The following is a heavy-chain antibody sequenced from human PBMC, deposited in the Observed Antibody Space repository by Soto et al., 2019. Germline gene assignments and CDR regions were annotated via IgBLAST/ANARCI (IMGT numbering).Heavy chain of an antibody. D-gene: IGHD3-10*01. CDR1: GYSVTDYH. V-gene: IGHV1-2*04. CDR3: TTDLPNDVLLWFGELLSHNYYYGMDV. CDR2: INPKSGGT. Sequence: ASVKVSCKASGYSVTDYHIHWVRQAPGQGLEWLGRINPKSGGTSTAQKFQGWVTMTTDTSISTASMELTRLTSEDTAVYYCTTDLPNDVLLWFGELLSHNYYYGMDVWGQGTTVTVSS. J-gene: IGHJ6*02.